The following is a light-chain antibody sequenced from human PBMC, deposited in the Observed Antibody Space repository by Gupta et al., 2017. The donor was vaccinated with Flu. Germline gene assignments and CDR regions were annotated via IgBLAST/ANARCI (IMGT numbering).Light chain of an antibody. V-gene: IGKV1-39*01. Sequence: DIQMTQSPSSLSASVGDRVTITCRASQRISRYLNWYQQKPGKAPKLLIYAASRVKSGVPSRFSGSGFGTDFTLTISRRQPEDFANYYCQQRDSTPFSFGQGTPVEIK. J-gene: IGKJ5*01. CDR2: AAS. CDR1: QRISRY. CDR3: QQRDSTPFS.